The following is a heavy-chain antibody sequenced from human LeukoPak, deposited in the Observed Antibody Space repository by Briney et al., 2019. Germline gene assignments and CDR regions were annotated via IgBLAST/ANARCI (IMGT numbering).Heavy chain of an antibody. J-gene: IGHJ6*02. V-gene: IGHV3-23*01. CDR3: AKKSGPAGYYYRLEV. CDR1: VFTFSSYA. CDR2: ISGSGGST. D-gene: IGHD3-3*01. Sequence: PGGSLRLSCTASVFTFSSYAMSWVRQARGKGREGVSAISGSGGSTYYADSVKGRLTLPRDNSKNALYVQMNSLRAEDTAVYYCAKKSGPAGYYYRLEVWGQGTTVTVSS.